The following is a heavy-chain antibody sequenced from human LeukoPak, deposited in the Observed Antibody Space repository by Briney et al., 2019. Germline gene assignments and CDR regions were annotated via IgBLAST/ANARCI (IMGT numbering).Heavy chain of an antibody. CDR3: AREGGGMWIQLWNWFDP. D-gene: IGHD5-18*01. V-gene: IGHV1-2*06. Sequence: ASVNVSCKASGYTFTGYYMHWVRQAPGQGLEWMGRINPNSGGTNYAQKFQGRVTMTRDTSISTAYMELSRLRSDDTAVYYCAREGGGMWIQLWNWFDPWGQGTLVTVSS. J-gene: IGHJ5*02. CDR1: GYTFTGYY. CDR2: INPNSGGT.